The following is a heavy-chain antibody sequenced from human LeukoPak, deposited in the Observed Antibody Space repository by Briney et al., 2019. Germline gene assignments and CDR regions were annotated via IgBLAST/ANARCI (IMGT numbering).Heavy chain of an antibody. J-gene: IGHJ5*02. V-gene: IGHV3-30*03. CDR1: GFTFSSYG. Sequence: GGSLRLSCAASGFTFSSYGMHWVRQAPGKGLEWVAVISYDGSNKYYVDSVKGRFTISRDNAKNSLYLQMNSLRAEDTAVYYCAREGSSIKEFDPWGQGTLVTVSS. CDR3: AREGSSIKEFDP. CDR2: ISYDGSNK.